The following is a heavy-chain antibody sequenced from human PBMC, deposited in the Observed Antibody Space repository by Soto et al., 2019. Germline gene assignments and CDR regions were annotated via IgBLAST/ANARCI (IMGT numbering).Heavy chain of an antibody. Sequence: EVQLVESGGGLVEPGGSIRLSCVASGFTFTKAYMTWVRQAPGKGLEWVGRIKGSHAGGTTDYATSVKGRFTISRDDSKNTLYRQMNSLKTEDTSVYYCATEGGHPGSNLYGAYWGQGTLVTVSS. CDR3: ATEGGHPGSNLYGAY. CDR1: GFTFTKAY. D-gene: IGHD1-26*01. J-gene: IGHJ4*02. V-gene: IGHV3-15*01. CDR2: IKGSHAGGTT.